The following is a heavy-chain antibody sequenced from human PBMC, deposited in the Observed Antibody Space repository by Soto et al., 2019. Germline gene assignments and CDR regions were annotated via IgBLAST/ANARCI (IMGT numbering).Heavy chain of an antibody. CDR3: ASNYAYAERYYYYGIDV. J-gene: IGHJ6*02. CDR2: VNSDGSTT. CDR1: GFTFSNYW. Sequence: EVQLVESGGGLVQPGGSLRLSCAASGFTFSNYWMHWVRQAPGKGLVWVSRVNSDGSTTNYADSVKGRFTISRDNAKNTLHLQMNSLGAEDTAVYYCASNYAYAERYYYYGIDVWGQGTTVTVSS. D-gene: IGHD3-16*01. V-gene: IGHV3-74*01.